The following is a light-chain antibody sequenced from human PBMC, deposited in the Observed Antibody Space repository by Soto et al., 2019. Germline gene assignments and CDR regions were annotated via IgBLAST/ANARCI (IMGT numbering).Light chain of an antibody. J-gene: IGKJ3*01. V-gene: IGKV3-20*01. CDR3: QQYGSSPIT. CDR1: QSVSSSY. CDR2: GSS. Sequence: EIVLTQSPGTLSLSPGERATLSCRASQSVSSSYLAWYQQKPGQSPRLLIYGSSSRATGMPDRFSGSGSGTDFTLTISRLEPDDFALYYCQQYGSSPITFGPGTKVDIK.